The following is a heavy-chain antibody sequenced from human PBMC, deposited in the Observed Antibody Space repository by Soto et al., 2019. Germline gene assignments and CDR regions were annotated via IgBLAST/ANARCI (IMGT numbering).Heavy chain of an antibody. J-gene: IGHJ4*02. D-gene: IGHD3-16*01. Sequence: QVQLQESGPGLVKPSETLSLTCTVSGDSISRYYWSWIRQPPGKGLEWIGYIYYTGSTNYNSSLERPGTISVDTSTNQFPLKLTSVTAADTAVYYCARRGTYGDFDYWGQGTLVTVAS. CDR2: IYYTGST. V-gene: IGHV4-59*08. CDR3: ARRGTYGDFDY. CDR1: GDSISRYY.